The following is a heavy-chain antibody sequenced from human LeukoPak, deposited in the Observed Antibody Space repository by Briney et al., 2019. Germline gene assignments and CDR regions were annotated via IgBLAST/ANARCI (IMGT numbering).Heavy chain of an antibody. CDR1: GFTFSSYG. Sequence: GGSLRLSCAASGFTFSSYGMHWVRQAPGKGLEWVSAISGSGGSTYYADSVKGRFTISRDNSKNTLYLQMNSLRAEDTAVYYCANARHLPYFDYWGQGTLVTVSS. V-gene: IGHV3-23*01. CDR2: ISGSGGST. CDR3: ANARHLPYFDY. J-gene: IGHJ4*02.